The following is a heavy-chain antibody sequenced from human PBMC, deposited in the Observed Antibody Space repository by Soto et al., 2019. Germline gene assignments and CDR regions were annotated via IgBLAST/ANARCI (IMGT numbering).Heavy chain of an antibody. V-gene: IGHV3-21*03. CDR2: ISTSSSYI. Sequence: GGSLRLSCAASGFTFSTYSMNWVRQAPGKGLEWVSSISTSSSYIYYGDSVKGRFTTSRDNAKSSLYLQMSSLRAEDTAVYYCARVLPCSSTSCYTDYYYAMDVWGQGTTVTVSS. CDR1: GFTFSTYS. D-gene: IGHD2-2*02. J-gene: IGHJ6*02. CDR3: ARVLPCSSTSCYTDYYYAMDV.